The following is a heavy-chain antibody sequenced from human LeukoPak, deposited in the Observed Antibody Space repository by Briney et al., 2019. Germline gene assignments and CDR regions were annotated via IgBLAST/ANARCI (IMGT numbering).Heavy chain of an antibody. J-gene: IGHJ4*02. V-gene: IGHV3-23*01. CDR1: GFVFHNYA. CDR2: ITGTGNNA. D-gene: IGHD4-17*01. CDR3: ARGNDYGDYEGSVDY. Sequence: GGSLRLSCAASGFVFHNYAMTWVRQAPGKGLEWVSFITGTGNNAYYADSVKGRFTISRDNSKNTLYLQMNSLRSEDTAVYYCARGNDYGDYEGSVDYWGQGTLVTVSS.